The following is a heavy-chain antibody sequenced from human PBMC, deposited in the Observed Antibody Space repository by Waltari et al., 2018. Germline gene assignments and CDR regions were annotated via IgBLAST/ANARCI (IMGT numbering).Heavy chain of an antibody. J-gene: IGHJ4*02. CDR1: GGSISSSSYY. CDR2: IYYSGST. CDR3: ARDLSGYYGGGYFDY. V-gene: IGHV4-39*07. D-gene: IGHD3-22*01. Sequence: QLQLQESCPGLVKPSETLSLTCTVSGGSISSSSYYWGWIRQPPGKGLEWIGSIYYSGSTYYNPSLKSRVTISVDTSKNQFSLKLSSVTAADTAVYYCARDLSGYYGGGYFDYWGQGTLVTVSS.